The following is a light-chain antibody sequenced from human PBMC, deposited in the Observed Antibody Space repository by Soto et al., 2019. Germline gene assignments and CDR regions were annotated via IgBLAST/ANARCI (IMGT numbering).Light chain of an antibody. Sequence: DIQMTQSPSTLSASVGDRVTITCRASQSISSWLAWYQQKPGKAPKLLIYKASNLESGVPSRFSGSGSGTEFTLTISSLQPDDFATYYCQQYRSYSWTFGQGTKVEI. CDR1: QSISSW. J-gene: IGKJ1*01. CDR3: QQYRSYSWT. CDR2: KAS. V-gene: IGKV1-5*03.